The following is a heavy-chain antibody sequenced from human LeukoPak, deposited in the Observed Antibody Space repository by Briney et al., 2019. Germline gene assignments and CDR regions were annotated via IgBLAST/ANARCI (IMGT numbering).Heavy chain of an antibody. Sequence: GGSLRLSCVASGFTFRSYSMNWVRQAPGKGLEWVSYISSSGSTIYYADAVKGRFTISRDNAKNSLYLQINSLRADDTAIYYCATEYKGYWGQGTLVTVSS. J-gene: IGHJ4*02. CDR2: ISSSGSTI. D-gene: IGHD2-15*01. V-gene: IGHV3-48*04. CDR3: ATEYKGY. CDR1: GFTFRSYS.